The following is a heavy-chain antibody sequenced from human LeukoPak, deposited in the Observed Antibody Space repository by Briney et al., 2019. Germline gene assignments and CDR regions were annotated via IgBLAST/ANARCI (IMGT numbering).Heavy chain of an antibody. Sequence: PEGSLRLSCAASGFTFSSYWMHWVRQAPGKGLVLVSRINRDGSYTNYADSVKGRFTISRDNAKNSLYLQMDSLRAEDTAVYYCARAAYASSSDSWGQGTLVTVSS. V-gene: IGHV3-74*01. CDR2: INRDGSYT. CDR1: GFTFSSYW. J-gene: IGHJ4*02. D-gene: IGHD6-6*01. CDR3: ARAAYASSSDS.